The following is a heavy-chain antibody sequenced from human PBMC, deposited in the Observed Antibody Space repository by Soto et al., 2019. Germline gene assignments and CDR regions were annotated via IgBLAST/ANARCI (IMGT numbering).Heavy chain of an antibody. CDR2: ISYDGSNK. CDR3: AKDDGAHCSTTSCYSQPFDP. CDR1: GFTFSSYG. J-gene: IGHJ5*02. Sequence: GGSLRLSCAASGFTFSSYGMHWVRQAPGKGLQWVAIISYDGSNKYYADSVKGRFTISRDSSKNTLYLQMNSLRPEDTAVYYCAKDDGAHCSTTSCYSQPFDPWGQGTLVTVSS. V-gene: IGHV3-30*18. D-gene: IGHD2-2*01.